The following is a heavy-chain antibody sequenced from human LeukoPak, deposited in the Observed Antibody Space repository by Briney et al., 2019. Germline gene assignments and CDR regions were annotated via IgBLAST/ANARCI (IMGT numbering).Heavy chain of an antibody. J-gene: IGHJ4*02. CDR3: ARWLELMRNFDW. D-gene: IGHD5-24*01. CDR1: GFTFSDYW. V-gene: IGHV3-7*01. Sequence: GGSLRLSCVGSGFTFSDYWMSWVRQAPGKGLEWVANIKQDGSGKDYVDALKGRFTISRDNAKNSLYLQMNSLRAEDTAVYYCARWLELMRNFDWWGQGTLVTVSS. CDR2: IKQDGSGK.